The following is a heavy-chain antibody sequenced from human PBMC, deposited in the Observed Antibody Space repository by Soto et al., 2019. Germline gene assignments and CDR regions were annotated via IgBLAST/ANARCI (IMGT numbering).Heavy chain of an antibody. D-gene: IGHD6-19*01. Sequence: SETLSLTCTVSGGSISSYYWSWIRQPPGKGLEWIGYIYYSGSTNYNPSLKSRVTISVDTSKNQFSPKLSSVTAADTAVYYCARVREQWLEHYYYYMDVWGKGTTVTVSS. CDR1: GGSISSYY. CDR2: IYYSGST. CDR3: ARVREQWLEHYYYYMDV. J-gene: IGHJ6*03. V-gene: IGHV4-59*01.